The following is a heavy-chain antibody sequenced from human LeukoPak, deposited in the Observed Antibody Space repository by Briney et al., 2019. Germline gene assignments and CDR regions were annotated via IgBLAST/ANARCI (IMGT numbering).Heavy chain of an antibody. Sequence: SETLSLTCAVYGGSFSDYYWSGIRQPPGKGLEWIGEINHSGSTNYNPSLKSRVTISVDTSKNQFSLKLSSVTAADTAVYYCASIRIAAARKAFDIWGQGTMVTVSS. CDR3: ASIRIAAARKAFDI. V-gene: IGHV4-34*01. D-gene: IGHD6-25*01. J-gene: IGHJ3*02. CDR2: INHSGST. CDR1: GGSFSDYY.